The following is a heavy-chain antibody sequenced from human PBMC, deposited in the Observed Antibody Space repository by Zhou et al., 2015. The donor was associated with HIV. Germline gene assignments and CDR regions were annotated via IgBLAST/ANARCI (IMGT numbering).Heavy chain of an antibody. CDR1: GYAFTYYA. CDR2: INADNGKT. V-gene: IGHV1-18*01. CDR3: ARGSVNYENAFDL. D-gene: IGHD3-3*01. Sequence: QVLLVQSGAEVKKPGASVKVSCKTSGYAFTYYAISWVRQAPGQGLEWMGWINADNGKTNYAQKFQGRVTLTTDRSTRTAYMELRTLRSDDAAIYFCARGSVNYENAFDLWGQGTNVIVSP. J-gene: IGHJ3*01.